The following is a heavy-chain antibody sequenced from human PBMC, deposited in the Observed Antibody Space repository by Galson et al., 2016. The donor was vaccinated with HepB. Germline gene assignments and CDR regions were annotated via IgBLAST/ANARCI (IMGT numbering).Heavy chain of an antibody. CDR2: IYYSGST. Sequence: ETLSLTCTVSGGSMSTYYWSWIRQPPGKGLEWIGYIYYSGSTNCNPALKSRVTISVDTSKNQFSLKLSSVTAADTAVYFCARSALDYDISAGYYRPLAMDVCGQGTTVTVS. V-gene: IGHV4-59*01. CDR3: ARSALDYDISAGYYRPLAMDV. CDR1: GGSMSTYY. J-gene: IGHJ6*02. D-gene: IGHD3-9*01.